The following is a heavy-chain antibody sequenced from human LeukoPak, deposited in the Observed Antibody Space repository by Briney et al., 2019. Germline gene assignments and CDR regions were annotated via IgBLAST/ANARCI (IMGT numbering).Heavy chain of an antibody. Sequence: GGSLRLSCAASGFTLSNAYMNWVRQAPGKGLEWVGRIKPKTDGETTEYAAPVKGRFSISRDDSKNMLYLQMNSLKTEDTAVYYCITPLPYSAQGGQGTLVTVSS. CDR1: GFTLSNAY. J-gene: IGHJ4*02. D-gene: IGHD2-21*01. V-gene: IGHV3-15*07. CDR3: ITPLPYSAQ. CDR2: IKPKTDGETT.